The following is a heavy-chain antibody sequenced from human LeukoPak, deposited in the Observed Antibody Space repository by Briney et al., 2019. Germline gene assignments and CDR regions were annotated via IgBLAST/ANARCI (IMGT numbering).Heavy chain of an antibody. CDR2: ISGCNGNT. CDR1: GYTFGSYY. V-gene: IGHV1-18*01. Sequence: ASVKVSCKASGYTFGSYYISWVRQAPGQGLEWMGWISGCNGNTNYAQRFQDRITMTVDKSTTTVYMELKSLRSDDTAVYYCARTHDFWSARKGDYFDPWGQGTLVTVSS. D-gene: IGHD3-3*01. J-gene: IGHJ4*02. CDR3: ARTHDFWSARKGDYFDP.